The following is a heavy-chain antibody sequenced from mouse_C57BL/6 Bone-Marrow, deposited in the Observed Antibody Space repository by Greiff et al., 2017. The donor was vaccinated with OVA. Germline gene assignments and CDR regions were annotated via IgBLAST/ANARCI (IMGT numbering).Heavy chain of an antibody. D-gene: IGHD2-9*01. CDR3: ARSYYGYDWYFDV. CDR2: INPSSGYT. Sequence: QVQLQQSGAELAKPGASVKLSCKASGYTFTSYWMHWVKQRPGQGLEWIGYINPSSGYTKYHQKFKDKATLTADKSSSTAYMQLSSLTYEDSAVYYCARSYYGYDWYFDVWGTGTTVTVSS. CDR1: GYTFTSYW. V-gene: IGHV1-7*01. J-gene: IGHJ1*03.